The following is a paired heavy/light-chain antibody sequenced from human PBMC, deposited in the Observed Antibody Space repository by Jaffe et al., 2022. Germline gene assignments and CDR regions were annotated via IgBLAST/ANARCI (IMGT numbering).Light chain of an antibody. CDR2: GAS. CDR3: QQYGSSPRT. Sequence: EIVLTQSPGTLSLSPGERATLSCRASQSVSSSYLAWYQQKPGQAPRLLIYGASTRATGIPDRFSGSGSGTDFTLTISRLEPEDFAVYYCQQYGSSPRTFGQGTKLEIK. V-gene: IGKV3-20*01. J-gene: IGKJ2*01. CDR1: QSVSSSY.
Heavy chain of an antibody. Sequence: EVQLVESGGGLVQPGGSLRLSCAASGFTFSGYEMNWVRQAPGKGLEWVSYISSSASTIYYADSVKGRFTISRDNARNSLYLQMHSLRAEDTAVYYCARDIGDGYITLRYFDYWGQGTLVTVSS. D-gene: IGHD5-12*01. CDR2: ISSSASTI. V-gene: IGHV3-48*03. J-gene: IGHJ4*02. CDR1: GFTFSGYE. CDR3: ARDIGDGYITLRYFDY.